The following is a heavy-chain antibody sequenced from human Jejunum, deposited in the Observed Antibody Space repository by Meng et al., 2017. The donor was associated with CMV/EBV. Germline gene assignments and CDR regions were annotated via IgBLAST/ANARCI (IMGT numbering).Heavy chain of an antibody. CDR1: VRNYY. J-gene: IGHJ4*02. CDR3: ASTYVDYADRWYLED. Sequence: VRNYYITWVRQAPGKGLEWVSVIYTKANTKYSDSVRGRFTISRDTSKNTLYLQMNNLTAADTATYYCASTYVDYADRWYLEDWGQGTLVTVSS. D-gene: IGHD3-16*01. V-gene: IGHV3-53*01. CDR2: IYTKANT.